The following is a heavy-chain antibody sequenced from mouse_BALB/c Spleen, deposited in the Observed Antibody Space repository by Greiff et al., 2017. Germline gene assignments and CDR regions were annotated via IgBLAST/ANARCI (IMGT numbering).Heavy chain of an antibody. V-gene: IGHV2-9*02. Sequence: VKLMESGPGLVAPSQSLSITCTVSGFSLTSYGVHWVRQPPGKGLEWLGVIWAGGSTNYNSALMSRLSISKDNSKSQVFLKMNSLQTDDTAMYYCARKDWDGFAYWGQGTLVTVSA. D-gene: IGHD4-1*01. CDR1: GFSLTSYG. CDR2: IWAGGST. J-gene: IGHJ3*01. CDR3: ARKDWDGFAY.